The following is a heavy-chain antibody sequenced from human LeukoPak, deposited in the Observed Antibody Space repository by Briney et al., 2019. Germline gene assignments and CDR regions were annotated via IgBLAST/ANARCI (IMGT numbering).Heavy chain of an antibody. V-gene: IGHV3-23*01. J-gene: IGHJ4*02. Sequence: PGGSLRPSWAACGLTFRSYAMSPVGQAAGKGLEWVFAISGSGGSTYYADSVKGRFTISRDNSKNTLYLQMNSLRAEDTAVYYCAKDNIVLMVYATLSWGQGTLVTVSS. CDR1: GLTFRSYA. D-gene: IGHD2-8*01. CDR3: AKDNIVLMVYATLS. CDR2: ISGSGGST.